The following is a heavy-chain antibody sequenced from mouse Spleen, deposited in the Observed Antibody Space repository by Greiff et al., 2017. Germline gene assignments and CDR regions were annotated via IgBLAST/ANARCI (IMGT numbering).Heavy chain of an antibody. D-gene: IGHD1-1*01. V-gene: IGHV5-16*01. Sequence: EVKLVESEGGLVQPGSSMKLSCTASGFTFSDYYMAWVRQVPEKGLEWVANINYDGSSTYYLDSLKSRFIISRDNAKNILYLQMSSLKSEDTATYYCARDSSYLDYWGQGTTLTVSS. CDR2: INYDGSST. CDR3: ARDSSYLDY. CDR1: GFTFSDYY. J-gene: IGHJ2*01.